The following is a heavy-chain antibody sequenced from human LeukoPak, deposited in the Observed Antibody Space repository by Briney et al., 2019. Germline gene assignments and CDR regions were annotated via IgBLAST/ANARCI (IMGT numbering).Heavy chain of an antibody. V-gene: IGHV3-66*01. CDR2: IYSGGST. Sequence: PSETLSLTCTVSGGSISSFYWSWIRQPPGKGLEWVSVIYSGGSTYYADSVKGRFTISRDNSKNTLYLQMNSLRAEDTAVYYCARDKSYYYYFDYWGQGTLVTVSS. CDR1: GGSISSFY. CDR3: ARDKSYYYYFDY. J-gene: IGHJ4*02. D-gene: IGHD3-22*01.